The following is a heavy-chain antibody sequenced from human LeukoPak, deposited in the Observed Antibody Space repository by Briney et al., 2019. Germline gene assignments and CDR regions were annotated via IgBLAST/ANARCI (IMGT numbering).Heavy chain of an antibody. D-gene: IGHD3-22*01. CDR2: ISYDGSNK. CDR1: GFTFSSYG. J-gene: IGHJ1*01. CDR3: AKEDVVVITIRYFQH. Sequence: GGSLRLSCAASGFTFSSYGMHWVRQAPGKGLEWVAVISYDGSNKYYADSVKGRFTISRDNSKNTLYLQMNSLRTEDTAIYYRAKEDVVVITIRYFQHWGQGTLVTVSS. V-gene: IGHV3-30*18.